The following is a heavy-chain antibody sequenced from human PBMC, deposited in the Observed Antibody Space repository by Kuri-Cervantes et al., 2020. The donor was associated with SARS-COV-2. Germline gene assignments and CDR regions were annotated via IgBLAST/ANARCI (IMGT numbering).Heavy chain of an antibody. Sequence: GESLKISCAASGFTFSSYSMNWVRQAPGKGLEWVSSISSNGSYIYYADSVKGRFTISRDNAKNSLYLQMNSLRAEDTAVYYCARGMDDYWGQGNLVNVSS. CDR3: ARGMDDY. CDR2: ISSNGSYI. J-gene: IGHJ4*01. CDR1: GFTFSSYS. D-gene: IGHD2-8*01. V-gene: IGHV3-21*01.